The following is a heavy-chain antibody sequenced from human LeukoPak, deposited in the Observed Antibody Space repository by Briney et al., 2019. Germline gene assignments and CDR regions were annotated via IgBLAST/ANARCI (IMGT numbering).Heavy chain of an antibody. CDR3: ARGDPSCSSASCYDY. CDR1: GYSFTSFD. CDR2: MNPYSGNT. J-gene: IGHJ4*02. Sequence: ASVKVSCKTSGYSFTSFDVNWVRQATGQGLEWMGWMNPYSGNTGYGRRFLGRVTMTRDTPISTAYMELTNLTSDDTAVYYCARGDPSCSSASCYDYWGQGTLLTVSS. V-gene: IGHV1-8*01. D-gene: IGHD2-2*01.